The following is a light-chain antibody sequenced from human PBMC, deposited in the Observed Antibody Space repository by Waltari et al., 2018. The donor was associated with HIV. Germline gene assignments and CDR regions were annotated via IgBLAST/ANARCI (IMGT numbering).Light chain of an antibody. CDR1: TGADTSGHY. Sequence: QAVVTQEPSLTVSPEGTVNPTCRSSTGADTSGHYPYWFQQKPGQAPRTLIHDPTNGPSWTPARFAGSLLGEKAFRTLSGAQPEDEAQYYCLLSYGNIRPGVCGGGTKLTVL. CDR2: DPT. V-gene: IGLV7-46*01. CDR3: LLSYGNIRPGV. J-gene: IGLJ3*02.